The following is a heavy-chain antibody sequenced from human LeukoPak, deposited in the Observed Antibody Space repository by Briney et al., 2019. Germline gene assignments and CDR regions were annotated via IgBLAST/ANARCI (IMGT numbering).Heavy chain of an antibody. Sequence: GASVKVSCKASGYPFTGYYMHWVRQAPGQGLEWMGIINPRSGSITYAQKFQGRVTMTRDTSTSTVYMELSSLRTEDTAIYYCARSPGIASAGTNWFDPWGQGTLVSVSS. J-gene: IGHJ5*02. CDR3: ARSPGIASAGTNWFDP. CDR2: INPRSGSI. D-gene: IGHD6-13*01. CDR1: GYPFTGYY. V-gene: IGHV1-46*01.